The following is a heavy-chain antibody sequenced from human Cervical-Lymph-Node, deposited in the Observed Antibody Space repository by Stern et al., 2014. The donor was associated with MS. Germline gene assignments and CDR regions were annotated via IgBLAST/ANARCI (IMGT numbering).Heavy chain of an antibody. CDR1: GASISTVGYY. Sequence: LQLQESGPGLVKPSQTLSLTCTVSGASISTVGYYWSWIRQHPGKGLEWIAYISYIASTYYNPSLKSRVSISADTSKNQFSLNLTSVTAADTALYYCARSDRLWGSFDYWGQGTLVAVSS. V-gene: IGHV4-31*03. CDR2: ISYIAST. D-gene: IGHD3-16*01. J-gene: IGHJ4*02. CDR3: ARSDRLWGSFDY.